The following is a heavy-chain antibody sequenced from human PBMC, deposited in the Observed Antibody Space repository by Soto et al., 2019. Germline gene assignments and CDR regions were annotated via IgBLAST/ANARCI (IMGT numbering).Heavy chain of an antibody. CDR2: VSIGGST. CDR3: AKRRGAGGHFDY. Sequence: GGSLRLSCAASGFTFSSYAMGWVRQGPGKGLEWVAVVSIGGSTHYADSVRGRFTISRDNSKNTLSLQMNSLTAEDTAVYFCAKRRGAGGHFDYWGQGALVTVSS. D-gene: IGHD2-15*01. V-gene: IGHV3-23*01. CDR1: GFTFSSYA. J-gene: IGHJ4*02.